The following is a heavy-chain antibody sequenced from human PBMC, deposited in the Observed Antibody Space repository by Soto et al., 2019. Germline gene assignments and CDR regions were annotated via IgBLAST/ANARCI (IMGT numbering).Heavy chain of an antibody. CDR2: VSIGGST. CDR3: AKRRGAGGHFDY. Sequence: GGSLRLSCAASGFTFSSYAMGWVRQGPGKGLEWVAVVSIGGSTHYADSVRGRFTISRDNSKNTLSLQMNSLTAEDTAVYFCAKRRGAGGHFDYWGQGALVTVSS. D-gene: IGHD2-15*01. V-gene: IGHV3-23*01. CDR1: GFTFSSYA. J-gene: IGHJ4*02.